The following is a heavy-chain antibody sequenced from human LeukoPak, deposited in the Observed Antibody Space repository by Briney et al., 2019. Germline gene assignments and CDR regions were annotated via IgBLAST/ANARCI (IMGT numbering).Heavy chain of an antibody. D-gene: IGHD3-3*01. V-gene: IGHV3-21*01. CDR3: ASLRITIFGVVTRVDY. J-gene: IGHJ4*02. Sequence: PGGSLRFSCAASGFIFSSYSMNWVRQAPGKGLEWVSSISSSSSYIYYADSVKGRFTISRDNAKNSLYLQMNSLRAEDTAVYYCASLRITIFGVVTRVDYWGQGTLVTVSS. CDR1: GFIFSSYS. CDR2: ISSSSSYI.